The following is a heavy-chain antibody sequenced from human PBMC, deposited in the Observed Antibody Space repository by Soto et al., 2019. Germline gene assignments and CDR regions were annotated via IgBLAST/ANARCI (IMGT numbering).Heavy chain of an antibody. D-gene: IGHD3-3*01. CDR1: GGSISSGGYY. J-gene: IGHJ4*02. Sequence: SETLSLTCTVSGGSISSGGYYWSWIRQHPGKGLEWIGYIYYSGSTYYNPSLKSRVTISVDTSKNQFSLKLSSVTAADTAVYYCASLITIFGVVIDDYWGQGTLVTVSS. CDR2: IYYSGST. CDR3: ASLITIFGVVIDDY. V-gene: IGHV4-31*03.